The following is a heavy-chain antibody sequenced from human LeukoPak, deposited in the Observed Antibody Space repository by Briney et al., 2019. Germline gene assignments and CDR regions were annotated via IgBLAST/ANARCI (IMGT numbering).Heavy chain of an antibody. D-gene: IGHD3-16*02. V-gene: IGHV3-30*18. CDR2: IPYDGSNK. CDR1: GFTFSSYG. Sequence: PGRSLRLSCAASGFTFSSYGMHWVRQAPGKGLEWVAVIPYDGSNKYYADSVKGRFTISRDNSKNTLYLQMNSLRAEDTAVYYCAKERNDYVWGSYRQGYYFDYWGQGTLVTVSS. CDR3: AKERNDYVWGSYRQGYYFDY. J-gene: IGHJ4*02.